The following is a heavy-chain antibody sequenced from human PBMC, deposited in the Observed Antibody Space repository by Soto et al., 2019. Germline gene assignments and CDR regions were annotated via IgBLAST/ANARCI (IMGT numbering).Heavy chain of an antibody. V-gene: IGHV2-5*02. D-gene: IGHD3-9*01. CDR3: VPPDGRYLDWSRPDY. CDR1: GFSLSTSGVG. J-gene: IGHJ4*02. CDR2: IYWDDDK. Sequence: QITLKESGPTLVKPTQTLTLTCTFSGFSLSTSGVGVGWIRQPPGKALEWLALIYWDDDKRYSPSLKRRLTIXXDXSXHHVVPTMTNMDPADTATYYCVPPDGRYLDWSRPDYWGPGTLVTVSS.